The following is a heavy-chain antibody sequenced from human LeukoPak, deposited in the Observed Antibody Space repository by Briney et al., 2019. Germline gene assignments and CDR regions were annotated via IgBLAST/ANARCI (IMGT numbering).Heavy chain of an antibody. D-gene: IGHD3-3*01. CDR3: ARAQGTYDFWSGLAY. V-gene: IGHV1-69*13. CDR1: GGTFSSYA. J-gene: IGHJ4*02. CDR2: VIPIFGTA. Sequence: SVKVSCKASGGTFSSYAISWVRQAPGQGLEWMGGVIPIFGTANYAQKFQGRVTITADESTSTAYMELSSLRSEDTAVYYCARAQGTYDFWSGLAYWGQGTLVTVSS.